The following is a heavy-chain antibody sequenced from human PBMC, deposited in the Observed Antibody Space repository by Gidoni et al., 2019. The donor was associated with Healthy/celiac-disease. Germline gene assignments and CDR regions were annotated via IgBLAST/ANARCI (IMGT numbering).Heavy chain of an antibody. Sequence: EVQLVESGGGLVQPGGSLRLSCAASGFTFSSYWMSWVRQAPGKGLEWVANIKQDGSEKYYVDSVKGRFTISRDNAKNSLYLQMNSLRAEDTAVYYCARVNFWGPRRLGAFDIWGQGTMVTVSS. CDR2: IKQDGSEK. CDR1: GFTFSSYW. V-gene: IGHV3-7*03. D-gene: IGHD7-27*01. CDR3: ARVNFWGPRRLGAFDI. J-gene: IGHJ3*02.